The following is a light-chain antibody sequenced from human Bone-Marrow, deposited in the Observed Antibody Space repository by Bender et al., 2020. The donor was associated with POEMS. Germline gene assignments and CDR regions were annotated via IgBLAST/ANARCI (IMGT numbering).Light chain of an antibody. CDR1: SSDVGGYNY. J-gene: IGLJ2*01. V-gene: IGLV2-8*01. Sequence: QSALTQPPSASGSPGQSVTISCTGTSSDVGGYNYVSWYQHHPGKAPKLMIYEVTKRPSGVSDRFSGSKSGNTASLTVSGLQAEDEADYYCRSSTDTTILFGGGTRLTVL. CDR3: RSSTDTTIL. CDR2: EVT.